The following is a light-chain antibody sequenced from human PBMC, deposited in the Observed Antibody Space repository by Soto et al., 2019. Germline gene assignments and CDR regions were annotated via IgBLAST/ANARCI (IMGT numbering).Light chain of an antibody. CDR3: YQHETSPPT. CDR2: GAS. J-gene: IGKJ3*01. V-gene: IGKV3-20*01. Sequence: DIVLTQSPGTLSLSPGERCTLSCRTSQTVNSPYLAWYQQKPGQAPRLLISGASTRATGIPDRFSVSGSGTEFTITISRLESEDFAVYYCYQHETSPPTFGPGTKVDIK. CDR1: QTVNSPY.